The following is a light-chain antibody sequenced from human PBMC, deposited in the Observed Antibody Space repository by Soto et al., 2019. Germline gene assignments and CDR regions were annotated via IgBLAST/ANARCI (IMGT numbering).Light chain of an antibody. Sequence: QSVLTQPASVSGSPGQSITISCTGTNSDIGDYNYVSWYQQHPGKAPKLMIYEVSNRPSGISIRFSGSKSGNTASLTISGLQTEDEADYCCSSYSGSNTLEVFGPGTKVTVL. CDR2: EVS. V-gene: IGLV2-14*01. CDR1: NSDIGDYNY. J-gene: IGLJ1*01. CDR3: SSYSGSNTLEV.